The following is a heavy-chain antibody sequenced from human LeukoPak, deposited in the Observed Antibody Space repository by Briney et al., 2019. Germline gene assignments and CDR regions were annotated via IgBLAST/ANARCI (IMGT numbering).Heavy chain of an antibody. CDR3: ARVAPDDNSGYFYVVLGNWFDP. CDR2: IYYSGST. J-gene: IGHJ5*02. Sequence: PSETLSLTCTVSGGSISSYYWSWIRQPPGKGLEWIGYIYYSGSTKYNPSLKSRVTISVDTSKNQFSLKLSAVTAADTAVYYCARVAPDDNSGYFYVVLGNWFDPWGQGTLVTVSS. V-gene: IGHV4-59*01. D-gene: IGHD3-22*01. CDR1: GGSISSYY.